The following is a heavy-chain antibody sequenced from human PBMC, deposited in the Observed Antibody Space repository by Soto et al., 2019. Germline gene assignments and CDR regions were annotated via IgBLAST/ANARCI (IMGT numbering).Heavy chain of an antibody. CDR1: GFTFSSYA. CDR3: AKSWSIINATYYYGSGSYYNPYYYYYYYMDV. CDR2: ISGSGGST. D-gene: IGHD3-10*01. V-gene: IGHV3-23*01. Sequence: GGSLRLSCAASGFTFSSYAMSWVRQAPGKGLEWVSAISGSGGSTYYADSVKGRFTISRDNSKNTLYLQMNSLRAEDTAVYYCAKSWSIINATYYYGSGSYYNPYYYYYYYMDVWGKGTTVTVSS. J-gene: IGHJ6*03.